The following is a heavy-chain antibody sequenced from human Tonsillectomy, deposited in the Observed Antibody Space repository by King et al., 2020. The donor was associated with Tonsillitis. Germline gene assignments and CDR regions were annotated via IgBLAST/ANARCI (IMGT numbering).Heavy chain of an antibody. CDR3: ARVNDLSSSRFRWFDP. CDR1: GGSISSNS. CDR2: ISYSGST. Sequence: QLQESGPGLVKTSETLSLTCTVSGGSISSNSWSWIRQPPGKGLEWIGYISYSGSTNYNPSLKSRVTISVDTSKRQLSVKLSSVTAADTAAYYCARVNDLSSSRFRWFDPWGQGTLVTVSS. J-gene: IGHJ5*02. V-gene: IGHV4-59*12. D-gene: IGHD6-13*01.